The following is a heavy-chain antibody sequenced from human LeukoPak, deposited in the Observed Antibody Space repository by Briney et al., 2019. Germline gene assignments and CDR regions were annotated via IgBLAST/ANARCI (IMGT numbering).Heavy chain of an antibody. CDR1: GFTFSSYA. CDR2: ISGSGGST. D-gene: IGHD3-10*01. V-gene: IGHV3-23*01. CDR3: AKDREGGSRLRGWFDP. Sequence: GGSLRLSCAASGFTFSSYAMSWVRQPPGKGLEWVSAISGSGGSTYYADSVKGRFTISRDNSKNTLYLQMNSLRAEDTAVYYCAKDREGGSRLRGWFDPWGQGTLVTVSS. J-gene: IGHJ5*02.